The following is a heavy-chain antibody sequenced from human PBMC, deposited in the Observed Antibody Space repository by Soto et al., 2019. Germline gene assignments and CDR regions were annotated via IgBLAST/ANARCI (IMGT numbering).Heavy chain of an antibody. CDR3: ARGHQGYYDSSGYPTDDY. V-gene: IGHV1-8*01. D-gene: IGHD3-22*01. Sequence: QVQLVQSGAEVKKPGASVKVSCKASGYTFTSYDINWVRQATGQGLEWMGWMNPNSGNTGYAQKFQGRVTMTRNTSISTAYMELSSLRSEVTAVYYCARGHQGYYDSSGYPTDDYWGQGTLVTVSS. CDR1: GYTFTSYD. J-gene: IGHJ4*02. CDR2: MNPNSGNT.